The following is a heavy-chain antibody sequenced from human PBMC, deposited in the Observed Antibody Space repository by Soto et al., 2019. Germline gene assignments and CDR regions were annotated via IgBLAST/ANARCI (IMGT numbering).Heavy chain of an antibody. CDR2: MNHSGST. J-gene: IGHJ4*02. CDR1: GGSFSGYY. CDR3: ARGQRIGIITTWFDY. V-gene: IGHV4-34*01. D-gene: IGHD3-22*01. Sequence: SETLSLTCAVYGGSFSGYYWSWIRQPPGQGLEWVGDMNHSGSTNYNPSLKSRVTISVDTSKNQFSLKLTSVTAADTAVYYCARGQRIGIITTWFDYWGQGTLVTVSS.